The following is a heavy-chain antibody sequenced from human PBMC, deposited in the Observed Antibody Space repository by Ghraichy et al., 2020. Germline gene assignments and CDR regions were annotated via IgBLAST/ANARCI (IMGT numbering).Heavy chain of an antibody. V-gene: IGHV4-4*02. CDR1: GGSISSNNW. J-gene: IGHJ6*02. CDR3: ARTTSEWYKYFYAMDV. Sequence: SETLSLTCGVSGGSISSNNWWSWVRQPPGKGLEWIGELYHSGSTKYNPSLGSRVTISVDKSKNQFSLKLTSVTAADTAVYYCARTTSEWYKYFYAMDVWGQGATVTVSS. CDR2: LYHSGST. D-gene: IGHD1-14*01.